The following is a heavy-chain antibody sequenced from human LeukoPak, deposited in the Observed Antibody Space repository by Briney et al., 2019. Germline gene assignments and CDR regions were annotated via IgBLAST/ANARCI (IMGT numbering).Heavy chain of an antibody. CDR2: ITSSSSYI. CDR1: GCTFSSYS. Sequence: GGSLRLSCAVSGCTFSSYSMNWVRQAPGKGLEWVSSITSSSSYIYYADSVKGRFTISRDNAKNSLYLQMNSLRDEDTAVYFCARDLTVTSTCWFDRWGQGTLVTVSS. D-gene: IGHD4-11*01. CDR3: ARDLTVTSTCWFDR. V-gene: IGHV3-21*01. J-gene: IGHJ5*02.